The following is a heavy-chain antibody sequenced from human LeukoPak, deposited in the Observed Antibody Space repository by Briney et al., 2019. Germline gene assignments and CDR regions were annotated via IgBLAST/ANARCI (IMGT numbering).Heavy chain of an antibody. J-gene: IGHJ5*01. CDR2: ISSSSYI. V-gene: IGHV3-21*01. CDR1: VFTFSSYS. D-gene: IGHD6-19*01. Sequence: TVGSLRLSCAASVFTFSSYSINCVRHTPRGGREWGSSISSSSYIYYADSVKGRFTISRDNAKNSLYLQMNSLRAEDTAVYYCARAVGTAVRYIDAWGQGTLVTVSS. CDR3: ARAVGTAVRYIDA.